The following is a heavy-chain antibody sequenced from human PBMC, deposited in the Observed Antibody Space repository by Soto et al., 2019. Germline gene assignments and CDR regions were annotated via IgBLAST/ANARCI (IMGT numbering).Heavy chain of an antibody. D-gene: IGHD3-16*01. Sequence: PGGSLRLSYAATGCTFSSYGMHWVRQAPGKGLGWVAVIWYDGSNKYYADSVKGRFTISRDNSKNTLYLQMNSLRAEDTAVYYCARGGMITFGGVPDYDAFDIWGQGTMVTVSS. J-gene: IGHJ3*02. CDR1: GCTFSSYG. CDR3: ARGGMITFGGVPDYDAFDI. V-gene: IGHV3-33*01. CDR2: IWYDGSNK.